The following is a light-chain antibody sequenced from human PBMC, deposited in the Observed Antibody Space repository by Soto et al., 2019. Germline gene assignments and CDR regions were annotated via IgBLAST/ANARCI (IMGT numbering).Light chain of an antibody. CDR2: LNSDGSH. V-gene: IGLV4-69*01. CDR1: SGHSNYA. J-gene: IGLJ2*01. Sequence: QLVLTQSPSASASLGASVKLTCTLSSGHSNYAIAWHQQQSEKGPRYLMNLNSDGSHSKGDGIPDRFSGSSSGAERYRTISSLQSEDEADYYCQTWGSGIVVFGGGTKLTVL. CDR3: QTWGSGIVV.